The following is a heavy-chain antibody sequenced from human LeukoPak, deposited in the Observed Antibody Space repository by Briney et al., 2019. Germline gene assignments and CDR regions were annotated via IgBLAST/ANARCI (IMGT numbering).Heavy chain of an antibody. V-gene: IGHV1-18*01. J-gene: IGHJ1*01. CDR3: ARGIAAAGTFLAEYFQH. Sequence: ASVKVSCKASGYTFTNFGISWVRQAPGQGREWMGWINSYNGNTNYAQKLQGRVTMTTDTSTSTVYMELRSLRSDDTAVYYCARGIAAAGTFLAEYFQHWGQGTLVTVSS. CDR1: GYTFTNFG. D-gene: IGHD6-13*01. CDR2: INSYNGNT.